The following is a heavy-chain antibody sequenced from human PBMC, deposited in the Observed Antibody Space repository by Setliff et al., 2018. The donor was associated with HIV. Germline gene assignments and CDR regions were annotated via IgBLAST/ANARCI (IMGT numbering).Heavy chain of an antibody. V-gene: IGHV5-51*01. CDR3: ARAGSGSYYNAPHY. Sequence: PGESLKISCKGSGYSFTNYWIGWVRQMPGKGLEWVGIIYPGDSDTRYSPSFQGQVTISVDKSINTAYLQWSSLKASDTAMYYCARAGSGSYYNAPHYWGQGTLVTVSS. J-gene: IGHJ4*02. D-gene: IGHD3-10*01. CDR2: IYPGDSDT. CDR1: GYSFTNYW.